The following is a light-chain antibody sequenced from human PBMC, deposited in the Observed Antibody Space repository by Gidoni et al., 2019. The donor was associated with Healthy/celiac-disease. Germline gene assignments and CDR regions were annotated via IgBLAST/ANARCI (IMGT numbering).Light chain of an antibody. Sequence: MRMTESPSSLSASVGDRVTINCRASQGIRNDLGWYQQKPGKAPKLLIYAASSLQSGVPSRFSGSGSGTDVTLTISSLQPEDFATYYCLQDYNYPLTFGGGTKVEIK. V-gene: IGKV1-6*01. J-gene: IGKJ4*01. CDR2: AAS. CDR3: LQDYNYPLT. CDR1: QGIRND.